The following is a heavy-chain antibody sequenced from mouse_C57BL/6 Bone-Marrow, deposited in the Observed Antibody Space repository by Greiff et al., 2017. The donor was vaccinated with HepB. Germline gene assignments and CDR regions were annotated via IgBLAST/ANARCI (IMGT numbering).Heavy chain of an antibody. CDR3: ARSLYGYDQDAMDY. CDR1: GYTFTSYW. J-gene: IGHJ4*01. D-gene: IGHD2-2*01. Sequence: QVQLKQPGAELVKPGASVKLSCKASGYTFTSYWMHWVKQRPGRGLEWIGRIDPNSGGTKYNEKFKSKATLTVDKPSSTASMQLSSLTSEDSAVYYCARSLYGYDQDAMDYWGQGTSVTVSS. V-gene: IGHV1-72*01. CDR2: IDPNSGGT.